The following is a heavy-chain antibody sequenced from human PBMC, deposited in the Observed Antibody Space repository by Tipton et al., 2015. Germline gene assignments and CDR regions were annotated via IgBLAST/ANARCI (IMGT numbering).Heavy chain of an antibody. CDR2: IYTTGNT. D-gene: IGHD2-15*01. Sequence: LRLSCTVSGGSIRSYNWIWIRQPAGKGLEWIGHIYTTGNTDYNPSLKSRVTMSVDTSRSQLSLKLRSVTAADTAVYYCARGGNNWFDPWGQGTLVTVSS. CDR1: GGSIRSYN. CDR3: ARGGNNWFDP. J-gene: IGHJ5*02. V-gene: IGHV4-4*07.